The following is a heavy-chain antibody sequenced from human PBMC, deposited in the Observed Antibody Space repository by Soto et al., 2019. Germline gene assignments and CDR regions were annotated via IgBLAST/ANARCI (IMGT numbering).Heavy chain of an antibody. CDR2: TFYRNKCYN. J-gene: IGHJ4*02. Sequence: QTLFLTPAISGDSVSTHSAAWNCIRPSPSRGLEWLGRTFYRNKCYNDHALSQKSRLTINPDTSNNQFSLQLNSVTPEDTPVNYCARAVTTMFGLVCHFDYWGQGTLLSV. CDR1: GDSVSTHSAA. CDR3: ARAVTTMFGLVCHFDY. V-gene: IGHV6-1*01. D-gene: IGHD3-3*01.